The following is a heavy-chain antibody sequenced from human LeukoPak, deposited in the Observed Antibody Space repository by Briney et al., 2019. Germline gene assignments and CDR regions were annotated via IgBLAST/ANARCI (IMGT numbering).Heavy chain of an antibody. Sequence: AGGSLRLSCAASGFTSSRYSMNWVRQAPGKGLEWVSSISISSNYIYYADSVKGRFTISRDNAKNSLYLQMNSLRAEDTAVYYCARGSRFGVVGRDAFDIWGQGTMVTVSS. CDR2: ISISSNYI. CDR1: GFTSSRYS. J-gene: IGHJ3*02. V-gene: IGHV3-21*01. D-gene: IGHD3-3*01. CDR3: ARGSRFGVVGRDAFDI.